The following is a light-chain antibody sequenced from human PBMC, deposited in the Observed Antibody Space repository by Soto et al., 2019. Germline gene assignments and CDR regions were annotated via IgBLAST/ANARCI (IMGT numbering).Light chain of an antibody. CDR2: DVT. J-gene: IGLJ3*02. V-gene: IGLV2-11*01. CDR1: SSDVGGHNY. CDR3: CSYAGSYTLL. Sequence: QSALTQPRSVSGSPGQSVTISCTGTSSDVGGHNYVSWYQEHPGKAPQLMIYDVTKRPSGVPDRFSGSKSGNTASLTISGLQADDEADYYCCSYAGSYTLLFGGGTKLTVL.